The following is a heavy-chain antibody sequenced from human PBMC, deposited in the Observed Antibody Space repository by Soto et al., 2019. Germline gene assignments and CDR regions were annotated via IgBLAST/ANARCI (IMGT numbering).Heavy chain of an antibody. CDR1: GGSFSGYY. CDR2: INHSGST. CDR3: ARASVAGTVLSY. V-gene: IGHV4-34*01. Sequence: QGQLQQWGAGLLKPSETLSLTCAVYGGSFSGYYWSWIRQPPGKGLEWIGEINHSGSTNYNPSLKSRVTISVDTSKNQFSLKLSSVTAADTAVYYCARASVAGTVLSYWGQGTLVTVSS. J-gene: IGHJ4*02. D-gene: IGHD6-19*01.